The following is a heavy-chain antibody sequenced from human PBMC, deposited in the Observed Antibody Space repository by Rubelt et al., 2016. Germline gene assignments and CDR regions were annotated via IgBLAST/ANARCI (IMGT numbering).Heavy chain of an antibody. V-gene: IGHV1-8*01. J-gene: IGHJ4*02. CDR2: MNPTSGNT. CDR3: ARGSRTFDY. CDR1: GYTFTSSD. Sequence: QVQLVQSGAEVKKPGASVKVSCKASGYTFTSSDINWVRQATGQGLEWMGWMNPTSGNTGYAQKFQGRVPMTKNTSISTDYMDLGSLTSEDTAVYYCARGSRTFDYWGQGTLLTVSS. D-gene: IGHD6-13*01.